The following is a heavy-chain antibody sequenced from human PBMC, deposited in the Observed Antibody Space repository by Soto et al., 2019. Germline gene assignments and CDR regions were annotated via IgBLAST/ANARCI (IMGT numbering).Heavy chain of an antibody. Sequence: ASVKVSCKVSGYTLTELSMHWVRQAPGKGLEWMGGFDPEDGETIYAQKFQGRVTMTEDTSTDTAYMELSSLRSEDTAVYYCATGAAAAGDNWFYPWGQGTLVTVSS. D-gene: IGHD6-13*01. J-gene: IGHJ5*02. CDR1: GYTLTELS. CDR3: ATGAAAAGDNWFYP. V-gene: IGHV1-24*01. CDR2: FDPEDGET.